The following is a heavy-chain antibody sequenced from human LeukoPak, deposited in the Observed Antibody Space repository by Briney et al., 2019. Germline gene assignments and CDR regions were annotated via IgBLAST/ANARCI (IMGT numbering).Heavy chain of an antibody. CDR2: ISSSSSYT. D-gene: IGHD6-13*01. CDR3: ARDVAAAGGIDY. V-gene: IGHV3-11*05. J-gene: IGHJ4*02. Sequence: GGSLRLSCAASGFTFSDYYMSWIRQAPGKGLEWVSYISSSSSYTNYADSVKGRFTISRDNAKNSLYLQMNSLRAEDTAVYYCARDVAAAGGIDYWGQGTLVTVSS. CDR1: GFTFSDYY.